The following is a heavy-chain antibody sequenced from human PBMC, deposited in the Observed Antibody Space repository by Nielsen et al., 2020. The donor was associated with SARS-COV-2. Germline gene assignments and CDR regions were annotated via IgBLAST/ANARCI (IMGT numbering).Heavy chain of an antibody. CDR2: IYYSGST. V-gene: IGHV4-59*01. CDR3: ARRPRRGIAAAGTLDY. Sequence: SETLSLTCTVSGGSISSYYWSWIRQPPGKGLEWIGYIYYSGSTNYNPSLKSRVTISVDTSKNQFSLKLSSVTAADTAVYYCARRPRRGIAAAGTLDYWGQGTLVTVSS. CDR1: GGSISSYY. D-gene: IGHD6-13*01. J-gene: IGHJ4*02.